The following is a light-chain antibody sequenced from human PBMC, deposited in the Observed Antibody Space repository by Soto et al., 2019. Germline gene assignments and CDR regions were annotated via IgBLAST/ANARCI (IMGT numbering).Light chain of an antibody. CDR2: DVS. Sequence: QPVLTQPASVSGSPGQSITISCTGTSSDVGSYNLVCWYQQHPGKAPNLMIYDVSNRPTGVSNRFSGSKSGNTASLTISGLQAEDEADYYCSSYTSSSTPYVFGTGTKLTVL. CDR3: SSYTSSSTPYV. J-gene: IGLJ1*01. CDR1: SSDVGSYNL. V-gene: IGLV2-14*02.